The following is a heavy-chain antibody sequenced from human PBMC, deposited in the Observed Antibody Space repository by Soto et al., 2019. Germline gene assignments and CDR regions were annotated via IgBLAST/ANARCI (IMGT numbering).Heavy chain of an antibody. CDR2: TYYRSKWYN. CDR3: ASFGAGDLEGYFDY. J-gene: IGHJ4*02. V-gene: IGHV6-1*01. CDR1: GDSVSSNSAA. D-gene: IGHD3-10*01. Sequence: KQSQTLSLTCAISGDSVSSNSAAWNWIRQSPSRGLEWLGRTYYRSKWYNDYAVSVKSRITINPDTSKNQFSLQLNSVTPEDTAVYYCASFGAGDLEGYFDYWGQGTLVTVSS.